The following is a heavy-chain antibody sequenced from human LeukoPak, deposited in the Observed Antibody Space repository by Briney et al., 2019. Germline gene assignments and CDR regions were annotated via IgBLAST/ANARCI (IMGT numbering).Heavy chain of an antibody. CDR1: GYTLTELS. J-gene: IGHJ6*02. CDR2: FDPEDGET. D-gene: IGHD6-6*01. V-gene: IGHV1-24*01. Sequence: ASVKVSCKVSGYTLTELSMHWVRQAPGKGLEWMGGFDPEDGETIYAQKFQGRVTMTEDTSTDTAYMELSSLRSEDTAVYYCARHGAARPYYYYGMDVWGQGTTVTVSS. CDR3: ARHGAARPYYYYGMDV.